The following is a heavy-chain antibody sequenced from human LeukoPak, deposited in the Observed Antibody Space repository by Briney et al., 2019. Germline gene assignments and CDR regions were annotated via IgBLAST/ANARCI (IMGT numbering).Heavy chain of an antibody. CDR3: ARGLRWPDV. CDR1: GFTFDDYA. D-gene: IGHD4-23*01. CDR2: ISWNSGSI. V-gene: IGHV3-9*01. Sequence: GGSLRLSCAASGFTFDDYAMHWVRQAPGKGLEWVSGISWNSGSIGYADSVKGRFTISRDNAKNSLYLQMNSLRAEDTAVYYCARGLRWPDVWGKGTTVTVSS. J-gene: IGHJ6*04.